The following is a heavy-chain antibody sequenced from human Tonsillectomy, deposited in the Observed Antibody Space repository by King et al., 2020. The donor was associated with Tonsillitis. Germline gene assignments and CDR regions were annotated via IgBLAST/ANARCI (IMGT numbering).Heavy chain of an antibody. CDR3: AKDRGVRGSYYGSHFDY. CDR1: GFTFDDYT. V-gene: IGHV3-43*01. Sequence: VQLVESGGVVVQPGGSLRLSCAASGFTFDDYTMHWVRQAPGKGLEWVSLISWDGGSTYYADSVKGRFTISRDNSKNSLYLQMNSLRTEDTALYYCAKDRGVRGSYYGSHFDYWGQGTLVTVSS. CDR2: ISWDGGST. D-gene: IGHD1-26*01. J-gene: IGHJ4*02.